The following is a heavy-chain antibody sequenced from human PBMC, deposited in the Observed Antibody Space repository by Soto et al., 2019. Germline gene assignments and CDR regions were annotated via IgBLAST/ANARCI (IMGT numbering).Heavy chain of an antibody. CDR2: MNPNSGNT. D-gene: IGHD6-13*01. CDR1: GYTFTSYD. Sequence: ASVKVSCKASGYTFTSYDINWVQQATGQGLEWMGRMNPNSGNTSYAQKFQGRVTMTRDTSTSTVYMELSSLRSEDTAVYYCARGYIAAAIGGMDVWGQGTTVTVSS. J-gene: IGHJ6*02. CDR3: ARGYIAAAIGGMDV. V-gene: IGHV1-8*01.